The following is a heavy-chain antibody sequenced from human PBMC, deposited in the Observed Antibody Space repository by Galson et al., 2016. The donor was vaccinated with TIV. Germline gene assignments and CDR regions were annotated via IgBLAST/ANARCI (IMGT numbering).Heavy chain of an antibody. CDR1: GYSFSDYY. J-gene: IGHJ4*01. CDR2: INPSNGGT. CDR3: ARDFHTTDV. D-gene: IGHD1-26*01. Sequence: SVKVSCKASGYSFSDYYMHWVRQAPGQGLEWMGWINPSNGGTKYAQKFQGRVTMTRDTSISTAYMEVTRLRGDDTAVYYCARDFHTTDVWGQGPLVTVSS. V-gene: IGHV1-2*02.